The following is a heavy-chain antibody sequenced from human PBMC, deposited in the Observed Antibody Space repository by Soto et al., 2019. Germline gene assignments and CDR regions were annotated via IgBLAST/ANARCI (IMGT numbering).Heavy chain of an antibody. CDR1: GGTFSSYA. Sequence: GASVKVSCKASGGTFSSYAISWVRQAPGQGLEWMGGIIPIFGTANYAQKFQGRVTITADKSTSTAYMELSSLRSEDTAVYYCAIAGAAAGFGCFDPWGQGTLVTVSS. V-gene: IGHV1-69*06. J-gene: IGHJ5*02. CDR3: AIAGAAAGFGCFDP. CDR2: IIPIFGTA. D-gene: IGHD6-13*01.